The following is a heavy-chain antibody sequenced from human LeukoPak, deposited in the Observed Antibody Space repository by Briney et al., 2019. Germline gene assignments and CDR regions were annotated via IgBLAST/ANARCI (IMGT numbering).Heavy chain of an antibody. V-gene: IGHV3-9*01. CDR1: GFTLHQYA. CDR3: AKDKAPLYSGYDWDLDF. Sequence: PGGSLRLACAASGFTLHQYAIHWVRHVRGRGLEWVSGIRWNSGSIGYADSVRGRFTISRDNAKNSVYLQMNSLRAEDTALYYCAKDKAPLYSGYDWDLDFWGQGTRVMVSS. D-gene: IGHD5-12*01. CDR2: IRWNSGSI. J-gene: IGHJ4*02.